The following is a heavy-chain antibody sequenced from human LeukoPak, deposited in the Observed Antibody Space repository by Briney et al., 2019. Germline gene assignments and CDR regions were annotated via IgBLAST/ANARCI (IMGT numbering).Heavy chain of an antibody. Sequence: GGSLRLSCAASGFSFSDYRMNWVRQAPGKGLEWLASIKHDGSEKYYVDSVKGRFTISRDNAKNSLYLQMNSLRAEDTAVYYCARDLTGTTYDYWGQGTLVTVSS. J-gene: IGHJ4*02. V-gene: IGHV3-7*01. CDR2: IKHDGSEK. D-gene: IGHD1-7*01. CDR3: ARDLTGTTYDY. CDR1: GFSFSDYR.